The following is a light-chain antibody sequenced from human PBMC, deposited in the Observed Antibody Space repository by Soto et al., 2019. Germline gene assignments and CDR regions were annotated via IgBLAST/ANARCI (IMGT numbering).Light chain of an antibody. CDR1: SSDVGGYNY. V-gene: IGLV2-8*01. CDR3: SSYAGSNKGV. CDR2: DVS. J-gene: IGLJ2*01. Sequence: QSVLTQPPSASGSPGQSVTISCTGTSSDVGGYNYVSWYQQHPGKAPKLMIYDVSKRPSGVPDRFSGSKSGNTASLTVSGLQAEDEAYYYCSSYAGSNKGVFGGGTKLTVL.